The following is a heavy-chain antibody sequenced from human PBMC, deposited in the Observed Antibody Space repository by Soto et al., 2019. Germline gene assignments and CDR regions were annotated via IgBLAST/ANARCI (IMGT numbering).Heavy chain of an antibody. Sequence: QVHLVQSGAEVKKPGSSVKVSCKTSGGSFNNYAVSWVRQAPGQGLEWMGGIIPNFDTPNYAQKFQDRVTIIADESTNTVSMELRSLRSNDTAVYYCAVAMFREILIFESSGMHVWGQGTTVSVSS. V-gene: IGHV1-69*01. D-gene: IGHD2-21*01. CDR3: AVAMFREILIFESSGMHV. CDR1: GGSFNNYA. CDR2: IIPNFDTP. J-gene: IGHJ6*02.